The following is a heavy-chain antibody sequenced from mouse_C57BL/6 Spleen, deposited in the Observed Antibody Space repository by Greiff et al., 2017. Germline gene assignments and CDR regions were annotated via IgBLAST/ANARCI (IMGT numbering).Heavy chain of an antibody. J-gene: IGHJ1*03. CDR3: ASNCDGDFDV. D-gene: IGHD4-1*01. CDR2: IHPNSGST. V-gene: IGHV1-64*01. Sequence: QVQLQQPGAELVKPGASVKLSCKASGYTFTSYWMHWVKQRPGQGLEWIGMIHPNSGSTNYNEKFKSKATLTVDRSSSTAYMQLSSLTSEDSAVYYCASNCDGDFDVWGTGTTVTVSS. CDR1: GYTFTSYW.